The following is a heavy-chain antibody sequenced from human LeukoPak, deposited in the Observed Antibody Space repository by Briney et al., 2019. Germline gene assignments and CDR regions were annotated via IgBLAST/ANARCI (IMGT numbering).Heavy chain of an antibody. V-gene: IGHV5-51*01. D-gene: IGHD3-3*01. J-gene: IGHJ4*02. CDR2: IYPGDSDT. CDR3: ARQNDFRLDY. Sequence: GESLKISCKGSGYTFSSYWIGWVRQMPGKGLEWMGIIYPGDSDTRYSPSLQGKVTISVDTSIGTAYLQWSSLKASDTAIYYCARQNDFRLDYWGQGTLVTVSS. CDR1: GYTFSSYW.